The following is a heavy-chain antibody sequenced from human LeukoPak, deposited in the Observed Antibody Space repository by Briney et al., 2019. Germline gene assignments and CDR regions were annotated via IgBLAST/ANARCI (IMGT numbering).Heavy chain of an antibody. CDR3: ARDVVGTVDY. Sequence: PSETLSLXCTVSGGSISSYYWSWIRRPPGKGLESIGYIYYSGSTNYNPSLKSRVTISVDTSKNQFSLKLSSVTAADTAVYYCARDVVGTVDYWGQGTLVTVSS. D-gene: IGHD2-2*01. CDR1: GGSISSYY. J-gene: IGHJ4*02. CDR2: IYYSGST. V-gene: IGHV4-59*01.